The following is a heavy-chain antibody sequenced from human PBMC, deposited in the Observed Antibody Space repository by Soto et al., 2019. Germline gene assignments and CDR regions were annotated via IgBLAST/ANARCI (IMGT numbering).Heavy chain of an antibody. Sequence: SETLSLTCTVSGGSISSYYWSWIRQPPGKGLEWIGYIYYSGSTNYNPSLKSRVTISVDTSKNQFSLKLSSVTAADTAVYYCARAGDSSGYYEWFDPWGPGTLVTVSS. D-gene: IGHD3-22*01. V-gene: IGHV4-59*08. CDR2: IYYSGST. CDR1: GGSISSYY. J-gene: IGHJ5*02. CDR3: ARAGDSSGYYEWFDP.